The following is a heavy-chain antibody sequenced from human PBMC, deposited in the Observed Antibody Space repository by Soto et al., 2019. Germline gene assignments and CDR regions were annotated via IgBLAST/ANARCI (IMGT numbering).Heavy chain of an antibody. J-gene: IGHJ4*02. CDR1: GYTFTSYG. CDR2: ISAYNGNT. CDR3: ASEGLRDSSGYTPYYFDY. Sequence: ASVKVSCKASGYTFTSYGISWVRQAPGQGLEWMGWISAYNGNTNYAQKLQGRVTMTTDTSTSTAYMELRSLRSDDTAVYYCASEGLRDSSGYTPYYFDYWGQGTLVTVSS. V-gene: IGHV1-18*01. D-gene: IGHD3-22*01.